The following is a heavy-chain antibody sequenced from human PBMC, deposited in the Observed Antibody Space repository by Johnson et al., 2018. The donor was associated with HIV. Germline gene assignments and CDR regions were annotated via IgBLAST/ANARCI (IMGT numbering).Heavy chain of an antibody. D-gene: IGHD3-10*01. Sequence: QVQLVESGGGVVQPGGSLRLSCAASGFTFSSYGMQWVRQAPGKGLEWVAFIRYDGSNKYYADSVKGRFTISRDNSKNTLYLQMNSLRAEDTAVYYCATGAGGAFDIWGQGTMVTVSS. CDR1: GFTFSSYG. V-gene: IGHV3-30*02. CDR2: IRYDGSNK. CDR3: ATGAGGAFDI. J-gene: IGHJ3*02.